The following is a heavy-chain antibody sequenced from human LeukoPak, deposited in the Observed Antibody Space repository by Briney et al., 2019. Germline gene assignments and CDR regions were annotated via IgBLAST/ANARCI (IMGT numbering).Heavy chain of an antibody. V-gene: IGHV4-31*03. CDR2: IYYSGST. J-gene: IGHJ3*02. CDR1: GGSISSGGYY. D-gene: IGHD5-24*01. CDR3: ARDRGGYKPGAFDI. Sequence: PSETLSLTCTVSGGSISSGGYYWSWIRQHPGKGLEWIGYIYYSGSTYYNPSLKSRVTISVDTSKNQFSLKLSSVTAADTAVYYCARDRGGYKPGAFDIWGQGTMVTVSS.